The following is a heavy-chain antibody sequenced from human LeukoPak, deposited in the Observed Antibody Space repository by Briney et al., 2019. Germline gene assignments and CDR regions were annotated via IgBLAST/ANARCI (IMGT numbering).Heavy chain of an antibody. D-gene: IGHD4-17*01. CDR2: ISAGADST. J-gene: IGHJ5*02. Sequence: GGSLRHSSAASAFTFSSYALSCVRQAPGKGLEWVSAISAGADSTYYADSVQGRFTISRDNSKNTLYLQMSGLRAEDTAVYFCARVAYGDYVSWGQGTLVTVSS. CDR3: ARVAYGDYVS. CDR1: AFTFSSYA. V-gene: IGHV3-23*01.